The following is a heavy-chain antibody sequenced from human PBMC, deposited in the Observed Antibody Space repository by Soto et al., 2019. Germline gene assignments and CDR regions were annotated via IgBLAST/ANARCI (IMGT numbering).Heavy chain of an antibody. V-gene: IGHV4-39*01. Sequence: QVQLQESGPGLVKPSETLSLTCTVSGGSISSSSYYWGWIRQPPGKGLEWLGSIYYSGSTYYNPSLKSRVTISVDTSKNQFSLKLSSVTAADTAVYYCARTRLVDYGMDVWGQGTTVTVS. D-gene: IGHD2-15*01. J-gene: IGHJ6*02. CDR1: GGSISSSSYY. CDR3: ARTRLVDYGMDV. CDR2: IYYSGST.